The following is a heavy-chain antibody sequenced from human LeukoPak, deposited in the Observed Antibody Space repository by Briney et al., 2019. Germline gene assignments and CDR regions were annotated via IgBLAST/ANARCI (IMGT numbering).Heavy chain of an antibody. J-gene: IGHJ6*04. CDR1: GGSISSGGYY. V-gene: IGHV4-31*03. CDR3: ASAVVPAAKDYYGMDV. D-gene: IGHD2-2*01. Sequence: PSQTLSLTCTVSGGSISSGGYYWSCIRQHPGKGLEWIGYIYDSGSTYYNPSLKSRVTISVDTSKNQFSLKLSSVTAADTAVYYCASAVVPAAKDYYGMDVWGKGTTVTVSS. CDR2: IYDSGST.